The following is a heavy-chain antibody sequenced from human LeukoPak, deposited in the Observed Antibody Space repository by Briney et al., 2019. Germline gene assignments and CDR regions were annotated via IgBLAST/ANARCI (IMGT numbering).Heavy chain of an antibody. J-gene: IGHJ4*02. D-gene: IGHD4-17*01. V-gene: IGHV4-34*01. CDR2: INHSGST. Sequence: SETLSLTCAVYGGSFSGYYWSWIRQPPGKGLEWIWEINHSGSTNYNPSLKSRVTISVDTSKNQFSLKLSSVTAADTAVYYCARPTYYGDYALGYWGQGTLVTVSS. CDR1: GGSFSGYY. CDR3: ARPTYYGDYALGY.